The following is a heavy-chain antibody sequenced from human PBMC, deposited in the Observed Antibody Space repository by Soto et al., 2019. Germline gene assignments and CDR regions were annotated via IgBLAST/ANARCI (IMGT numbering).Heavy chain of an antibody. CDR3: VEGWNDF. V-gene: IGHV3-15*01. J-gene: IGHJ4*02. CDR2: IKGKRDGGTT. D-gene: IGHD1-1*01. Sequence: HLVESGGDLVKPGGSLRLSCAASGFMFSSAWMSWVRQAPGKGLEWVGRIKGKRDGGTTDYAPPVKGRFVISRDDSKNTLYLQMNSLTTDDTAVYYCVEGWNDFWGQGTLVAVSS. CDR1: GFMFSSAW.